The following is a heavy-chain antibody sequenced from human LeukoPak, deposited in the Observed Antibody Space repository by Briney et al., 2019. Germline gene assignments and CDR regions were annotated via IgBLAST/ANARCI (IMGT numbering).Heavy chain of an antibody. CDR3: ARDSIAPLTNDAFDI. V-gene: IGHV3-48*04. Sequence: PGGSLRLSCAASDFTFSSYCMNWVRQAPGKGLEWVSLITSTSTIYYADSVKGRFTISRDNAKNSLYLQMNSLRAEDTAVYYCARDSIAPLTNDAFDIWGQGTMVTVSS. D-gene: IGHD2-8*01. CDR1: DFTFSSYC. CDR2: ITSTSTI. J-gene: IGHJ3*02.